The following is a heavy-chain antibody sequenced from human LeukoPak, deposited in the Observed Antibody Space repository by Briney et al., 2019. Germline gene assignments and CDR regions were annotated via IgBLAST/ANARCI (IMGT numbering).Heavy chain of an antibody. CDR1: GYTFTSYD. J-gene: IGHJ6*03. D-gene: IGHD5-18*01. Sequence: GASVKVSCKASGYTFTSYDINWVRQATGQGLEWMGWMNPNSGNTGYAQKFQGRVTITRNTSISTAYMELRSLRSEDTAVYYCARGGYSYGYYYYYYMDVWGKGTTVTVSS. V-gene: IGHV1-8*03. CDR2: MNPNSGNT. CDR3: ARGGYSYGYYYYYYMDV.